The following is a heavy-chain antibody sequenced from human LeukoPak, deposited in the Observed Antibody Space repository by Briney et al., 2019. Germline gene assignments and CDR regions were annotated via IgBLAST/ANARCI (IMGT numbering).Heavy chain of an antibody. Sequence: TSGTLSLTGAVSGGSISSSNWWSWARQPPGKGLEWIGEIYHSGSTNYNPSLKSRVTISVDKSKNQFSLKLSSVTAADTAVYYCARLRYFDWSFDYWGQGTLVTVSS. CDR3: ARLRYFDWSFDY. V-gene: IGHV4-4*02. CDR2: IYHSGST. CDR1: GGSISSSNW. J-gene: IGHJ4*02. D-gene: IGHD3-9*01.